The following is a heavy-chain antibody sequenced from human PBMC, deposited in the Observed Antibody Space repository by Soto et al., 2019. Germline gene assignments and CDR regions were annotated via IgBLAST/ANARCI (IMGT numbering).Heavy chain of an antibody. CDR2: INHTGGT. V-gene: IGHV4-34*01. Sequence: LSLTSAAYGGPVNSSEWDWIRQPPGKGLEWIGEINHTGGTHYNPSLKSRVTMSVDTSKNQFSLRLSSVTAADTAIYYCATRITVFGLLLPRFDTRAEGPQVTVSS. J-gene: IGHJ5*02. D-gene: IGHD3-3*01. CDR3: ATRITVFGLLLPRFDT. CDR1: GGPVNSSE.